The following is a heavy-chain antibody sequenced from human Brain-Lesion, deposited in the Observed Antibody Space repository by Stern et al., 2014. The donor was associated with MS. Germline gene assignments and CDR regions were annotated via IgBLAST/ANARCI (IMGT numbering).Heavy chain of an antibody. D-gene: IGHD1-26*01. J-gene: IGHJ4*02. CDR1: GYTLTELS. Sequence: QVQLVESGAEVKKPGASVKVSCKVSGYTLTELSMHWVRQAPRKGLECMGGFDPEDGETIYAQKLQGRVTLPQDPSTNDTYMELSSLRSEDTAVYYCATLSPGAGGNYYRHFDYWGQGTLVTVSS. CDR3: ATLSPGAGGNYYRHFDY. CDR2: FDPEDGET. V-gene: IGHV1-24*01.